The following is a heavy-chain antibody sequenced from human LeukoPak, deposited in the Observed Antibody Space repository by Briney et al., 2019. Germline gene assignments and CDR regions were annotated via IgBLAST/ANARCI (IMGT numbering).Heavy chain of an antibody. CDR3: ARLRYYYGSGRYSPYYMDV. D-gene: IGHD3-10*01. CDR1: GFTFVDYA. J-gene: IGHJ6*03. CDR2: INWNGGST. V-gene: IGHV3-20*01. Sequence: GGSLRLSCEASGFTFVDYAISWVGQAPGKGLEWVSDINWNGGSTSYADSVQGRFTISRDNAKNSLYLQMNSLTAEDTALYHCARLRYYYGSGRYSPYYMDVWGKGTTVTISS.